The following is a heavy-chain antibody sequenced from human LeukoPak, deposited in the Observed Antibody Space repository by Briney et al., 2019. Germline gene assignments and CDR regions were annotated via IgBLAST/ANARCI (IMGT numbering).Heavy chain of an antibody. CDR3: ARGHTYYDILTVGYYFDY. J-gene: IGHJ4*02. Sequence: PSETLSLTCTVSGGSIRSYYWSWIRQPPGKGLEWIGYIYYSGSTNYNPSLKSRVTISVDTSKNQFSLKLSSVTAADTAVYYCARGHTYYDILTVGYYFDYWGQGTLVTVSS. CDR1: GGSIRSYY. D-gene: IGHD3-9*01. CDR2: IYYSGST. V-gene: IGHV4-59*01.